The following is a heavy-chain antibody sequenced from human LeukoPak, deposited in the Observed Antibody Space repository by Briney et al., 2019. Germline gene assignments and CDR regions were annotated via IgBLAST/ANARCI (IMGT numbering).Heavy chain of an antibody. CDR3: ARGGPNPGENYYFDY. CDR2: INSDGSEG. CDR1: GSTFSGFW. V-gene: IGHV3-7*01. J-gene: IGHJ4*02. D-gene: IGHD1-14*01. Sequence: PGGSLRLSCAVSGSTFSGFWMSWSRQAPGKGLEWVASINSDGSEGYYADVVKGRFTISRDNAKNSLYLQINSLRAEDTAVYYCARGGPNPGENYYFDYWGQGTLVTVSS.